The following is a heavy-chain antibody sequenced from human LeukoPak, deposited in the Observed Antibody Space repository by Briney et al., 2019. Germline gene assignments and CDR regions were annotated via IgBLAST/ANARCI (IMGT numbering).Heavy chain of an antibody. CDR3: GRDYKYAFDN. CDR2: IGIDSGNT. V-gene: IGHV3-48*01. J-gene: IGHJ4*02. D-gene: IGHD5-24*01. CDR1: GFTFSDYS. Sequence: GGSLRLSCAASGFTFSDYSMNWVRQAPGKGLEWISYIGIDSGNTNYADSVKGRFTISGDKAKNSLYLQMNSLRVEDTAVHYCGRDYKYAFDNWGQGTLVTVSS.